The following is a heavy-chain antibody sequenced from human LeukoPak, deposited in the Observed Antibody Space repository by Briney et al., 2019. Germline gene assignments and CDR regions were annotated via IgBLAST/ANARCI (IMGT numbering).Heavy chain of an antibody. D-gene: IGHD3-22*01. Sequence: GGSLKISCKGSGYSFTSYWIGWVRQMPGKGLEWKGIIYPGDSDTRYSPSFQGQVTISADKSISTAYLQWSSLKASDTAMYYCARRPDYYDSSGFLADYWGQGTLVTVSS. CDR2: IYPGDSDT. CDR3: ARRPDYYDSSGFLADY. V-gene: IGHV5-51*01. J-gene: IGHJ4*02. CDR1: GYSFTSYW.